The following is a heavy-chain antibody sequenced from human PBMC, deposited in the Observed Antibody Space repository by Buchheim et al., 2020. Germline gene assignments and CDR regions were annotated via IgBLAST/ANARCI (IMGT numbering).Heavy chain of an antibody. V-gene: IGHV5-10-1*03. CDR1: GYSFTSYW. CDR2: IDPSDSYT. Sequence: EVQLVQSGAEVKKPGESLRISCKGSGYSFTSYWISWVRQMPGKGLEWMGTIDPSDSYTNYRPSFQGHVNISGDKSISTAYLQWSSLTASDTAMYYCARRVTVTARGGYYYYGMDVWGQGTT. D-gene: IGHD4-17*01. J-gene: IGHJ6*02. CDR3: ARRVTVTARGGYYYYGMDV.